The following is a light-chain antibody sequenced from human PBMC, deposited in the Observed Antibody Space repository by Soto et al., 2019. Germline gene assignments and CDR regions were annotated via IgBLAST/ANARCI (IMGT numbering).Light chain of an antibody. CDR1: QDIAIY. J-gene: IGKJ1*01. Sequence: IQVPPSPSRRSPSVGDRVTITCRASQDIAIYLAWYQQKPGEAPKLLIYAASTLYGGVPSRFSGSGSGTDFTLTISSLQPEDVATYYCQKYNTAPLTFGQGTKVDVK. CDR3: QKYNTAPLT. V-gene: IGKV1-27*01. CDR2: AAS.